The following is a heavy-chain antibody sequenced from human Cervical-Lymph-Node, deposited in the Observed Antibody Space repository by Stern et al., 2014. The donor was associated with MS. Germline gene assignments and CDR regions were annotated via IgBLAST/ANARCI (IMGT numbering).Heavy chain of an antibody. D-gene: IGHD2-15*01. CDR1: ADSISSHY. J-gene: IGHJ6*02. V-gene: IGHV4-59*11. CDR3: VRYCSGGSCPDV. Sequence: QVQLQESGPGLVKPSETLSLTCTVSADSISSHYWTWMRQHPGKGLEWIGYSHYSGSSRSNPSLKSRVTMSIDTSKNQISLRLTSVSAADTAVYYCVRYCSGGSCPDVWGQGTTVTVSS. CDR2: SHYSGSS.